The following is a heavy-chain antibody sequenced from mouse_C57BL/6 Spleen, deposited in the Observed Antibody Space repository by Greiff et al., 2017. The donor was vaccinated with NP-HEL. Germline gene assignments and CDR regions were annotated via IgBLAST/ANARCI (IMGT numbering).Heavy chain of an antibody. CDR1: GFTFSDYG. CDR3: ARPHGYYGYYVDY. D-gene: IGHD2-3*01. Sequence: EVQLQQSGGGLVKPGGSLKLSCAASGFTFSDYGMHWVRQAPETGLEWVAYISSGSSTIYYAATVQGRFPISRDNAKNTLFLQMTSLRSEDTAMYYCARPHGYYGYYVDYWGQGTTLTVSS. V-gene: IGHV5-17*01. J-gene: IGHJ2*01. CDR2: ISSGSSTI.